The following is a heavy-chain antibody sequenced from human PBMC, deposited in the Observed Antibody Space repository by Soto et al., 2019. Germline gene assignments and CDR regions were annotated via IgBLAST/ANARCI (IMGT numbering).Heavy chain of an antibody. Sequence: QVQLVQSGAEVKKPGASVKVSCKASGYSFTNYALHWVRQAPGQRPEWMGWINTDNGNTKYSQHFQGRVTITRDTPESTAYMELNSLRSEDTAVYYCAKDGIILVRGVLMLHYWGQGTLVTVSS. CDR3: AKDGIILVRGVLMLHY. J-gene: IGHJ4*02. V-gene: IGHV1-3*04. CDR2: INTDNGNT. CDR1: GYSFTNYA. D-gene: IGHD3-10*01.